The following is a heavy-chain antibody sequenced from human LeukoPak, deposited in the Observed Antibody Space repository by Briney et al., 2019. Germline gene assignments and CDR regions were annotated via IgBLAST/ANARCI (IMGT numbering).Heavy chain of an antibody. D-gene: IGHD3-22*01. V-gene: IGHV1-2*04. Sequence: ASVKVSCKASGYTFTGYYMHWVRQAPGQGLEWMGWINPNSGGTNYAQKFQGWVTMTRDTSISTAYMELSRLRSDDTAVYYCARGRRVVTRGNWFDPWGRGTLVTVSS. CDR1: GYTFTGYY. CDR2: INPNSGGT. J-gene: IGHJ5*02. CDR3: ARGRRVVTRGNWFDP.